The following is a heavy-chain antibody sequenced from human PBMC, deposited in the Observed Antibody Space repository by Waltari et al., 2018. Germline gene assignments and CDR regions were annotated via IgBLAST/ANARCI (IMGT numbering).Heavy chain of an antibody. Sequence: EVQLVESGGGLVQPGGSLRLSCAASGYTFTSHWMAWVRQAPGKGLEGVANIGHEGGEKYYVDSGKGRFTISRDNAKNSLYLQMNSLRADDTAVYYCAREESSSWPYSFDIWGQGAMVTVSS. CDR1: GYTFTSHW. CDR2: IGHEGGEK. J-gene: IGHJ3*02. CDR3: AREESSSWPYSFDI. D-gene: IGHD6-13*01. V-gene: IGHV3-7*03.